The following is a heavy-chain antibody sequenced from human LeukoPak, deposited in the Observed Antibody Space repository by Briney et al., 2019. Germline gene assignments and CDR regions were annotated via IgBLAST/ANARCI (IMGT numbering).Heavy chain of an antibody. CDR2: INTNTGNA. J-gene: IGHJ5*02. Sequence: ASVKVSCKASGYTFTSYAMNWVRQAPGQGLEWMGWINTNTGNATYAQGFTGRFVFSLDTSVSTAYLQISILKAEDTAVYYCARDADRERDIVVVVGDGGNWFDPWGQGTQVTVTS. V-gene: IGHV7-4-1*02. CDR1: GYTFTSYA. CDR3: ARDADRERDIVVVVGDGGNWFDP. D-gene: IGHD2-15*01.